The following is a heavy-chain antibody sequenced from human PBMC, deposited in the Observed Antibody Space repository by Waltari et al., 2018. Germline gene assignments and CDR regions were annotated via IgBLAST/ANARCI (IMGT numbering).Heavy chain of an antibody. J-gene: IGHJ4*02. V-gene: IGHV3-33*01. CDR3: ASSGTGVSDY. D-gene: IGHD3-10*01. Sequence: QVQLVESGGGVVQPGRSLRLSCAASGFTFSSSGILWVRQAPGKGLEWVAVIWYDGSNKYYADSVKGRFTISRDNSKNTLYLQMNSLRAEDTAVYYCASSGTGVSDYWGQGTLVTVSS. CDR1: GFTFSSSG. CDR2: IWYDGSNK.